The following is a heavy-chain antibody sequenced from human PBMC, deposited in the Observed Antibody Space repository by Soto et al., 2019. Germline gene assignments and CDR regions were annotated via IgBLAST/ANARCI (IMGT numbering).Heavy chain of an antibody. CDR2: IYNSGTT. J-gene: IGHJ4*02. D-gene: IGHD3-22*01. V-gene: IGHV4-61*01. CDR1: SYSFNSRTFY. Sequence: WGTLCLTWSVSSYSFNSRTFYWSWIGQPPGKGLEWIGYIYNSGTTKYNPALKSRVTISVDTSKNQFSLNLSSVTAADTAVYFCARAKTTMIVPDNYWGQGTLVTVSS. CDR3: ARAKTTMIVPDNY.